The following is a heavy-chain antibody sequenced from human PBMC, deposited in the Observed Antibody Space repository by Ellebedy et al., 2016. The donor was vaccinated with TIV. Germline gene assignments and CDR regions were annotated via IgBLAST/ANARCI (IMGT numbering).Heavy chain of an antibody. V-gene: IGHV3-30*18. CDR2: ISSDGSIP. CDR3: AKESDAFDI. Sequence: GGSLRLXCAASGFTFSSYGMHWVRQAPGKGLEWVQGISSDGSIPYYTASLRGRFTISRDNSNNTVYLQMNSLQPEDTAVYYCAKESDAFDIWGQGTLVTVSS. J-gene: IGHJ3*02. CDR1: GFTFSSYG.